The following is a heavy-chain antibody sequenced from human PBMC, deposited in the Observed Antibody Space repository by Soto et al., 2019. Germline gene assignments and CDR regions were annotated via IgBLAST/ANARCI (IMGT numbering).Heavy chain of an antibody. V-gene: IGHV1-69*12. D-gene: IGHD3-22*01. J-gene: IGHJ4*02. CDR2: IIPIFGTA. CDR1: GGTFSSYA. CDR3: ASDPRGYYDSSGYFDY. Sequence: QVQLVQSGAEVKKPGSSVKVSCKASGGTFSSYAISWVRQAPGQGLEWMGGIIPIFGTANYAQKFQGRVTITADESTSTAYMELSSLRSEDTAVYYCASDPRGYYDSSGYFDYWGQGTLVTVSS.